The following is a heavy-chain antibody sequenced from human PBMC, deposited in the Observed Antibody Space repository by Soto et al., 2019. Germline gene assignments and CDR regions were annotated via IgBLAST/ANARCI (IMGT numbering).Heavy chain of an antibody. V-gene: IGHV1-2*04. J-gene: IGHJ6*02. D-gene: IGHD1-26*01. CDR1: GYSFTDYH. CDR2: INPKSGGT. CDR3: ARGDSTECSSGLCSFCYNHGMDV. Sequence: WASEKVSCKASGYSFTDYHIHWVRKAPGQGLEWLGRINPKSGGTSTAQKFQGWVTMTTVTSISTASMELGSLTCDDTAICYCARGDSTECSSGLCSFCYNHGMDVRGQETTGTVSS.